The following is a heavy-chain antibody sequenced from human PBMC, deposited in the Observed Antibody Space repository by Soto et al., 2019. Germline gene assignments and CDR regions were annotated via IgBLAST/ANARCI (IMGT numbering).Heavy chain of an antibody. V-gene: IGHV4-39*01. CDR2: IYYSGST. CDR3: ARHLYDSSGYYYATTVPFDY. J-gene: IGHJ4*02. CDR1: GGSISSSSYY. D-gene: IGHD3-22*01. Sequence: SETLSLTCTVSGGSISSSSYYWGWIRQPPGKGLEWIGSIYYSGSTYYNPSLKSRVTISVDTSKNQFSLKLSSVTAADTAVYYCARHLYDSSGYYYATTVPFDYWGQGTLVTVSS.